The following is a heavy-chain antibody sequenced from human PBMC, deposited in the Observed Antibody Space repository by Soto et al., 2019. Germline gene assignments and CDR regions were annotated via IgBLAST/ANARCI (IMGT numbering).Heavy chain of an antibody. CDR2: INAGNGAT. CDR3: AGGFGGGEADGFDP. CDR1: GYTFTTYA. Sequence: ASVKVSCKASGYTFTTYAMHWVRQAPGQRLEWMGWINAGNGATKYSQNFQDRVTIARDTSANTAFMELSSLRSEDTAVYYCAGGFGGGEADGFDPWGGGTLVTSSS. J-gene: IGHJ5*02. D-gene: IGHD2-21*01. V-gene: IGHV1-3*01.